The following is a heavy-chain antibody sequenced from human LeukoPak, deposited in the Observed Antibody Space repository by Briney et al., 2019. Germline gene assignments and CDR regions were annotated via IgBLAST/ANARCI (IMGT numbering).Heavy chain of an antibody. Sequence: ETQGLSWADSGYAISGGYCGGWIRKPPGKGLEWIGSIYHSGSTYYNPSLKSRVTISVDTSKNQFSLKLSSVTAADTAVYYCARGEPWFDPWGQGTLVTVSS. CDR1: GYAISGGYC. V-gene: IGHV4-38-2*01. CDR3: ARGEPWFDP. J-gene: IGHJ5*02. CDR2: IYHSGST. D-gene: IGHD1-14*01.